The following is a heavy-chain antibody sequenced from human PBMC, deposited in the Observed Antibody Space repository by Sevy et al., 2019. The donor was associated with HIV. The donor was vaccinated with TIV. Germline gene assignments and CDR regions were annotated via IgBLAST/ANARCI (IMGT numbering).Heavy chain of an antibody. CDR3: TRWKGLPPIFDY. Sequence: GGSLRLSCTTSGFTFGDYAMNWVRQAPGKGLEWVAFLKSNADGGTVDHAASVKGRFTISRDDSKSIAYLQMNDLTTEDTGVYYCTRWKGLPPIFDYWGQGALVTVSS. CDR2: LKSNADGGTV. D-gene: IGHD1-1*01. CDR1: GFTFGDYA. V-gene: IGHV3-49*04. J-gene: IGHJ4*02.